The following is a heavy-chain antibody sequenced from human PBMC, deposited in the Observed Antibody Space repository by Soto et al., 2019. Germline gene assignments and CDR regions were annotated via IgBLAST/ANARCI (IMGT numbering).Heavy chain of an antibody. CDR1: GFSFSFYS. Sequence: EVRLVESGGGLVKPGGSLRLSCAASGFSFSFYSMNWVRQAPGKGLEWVSSISSSRSYIYYADSVKGRFTISRDNAKNSLYLQMNSLRAEDTAVYYCARDPLGVAATEGVGAFDIWGQGTMVTVSS. J-gene: IGHJ3*02. CDR3: ARDPLGVAATEGVGAFDI. D-gene: IGHD2-15*01. V-gene: IGHV3-21*01. CDR2: ISSSRSYI.